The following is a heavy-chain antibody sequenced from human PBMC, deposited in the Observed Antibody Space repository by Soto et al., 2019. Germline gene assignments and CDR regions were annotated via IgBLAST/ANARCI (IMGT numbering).Heavy chain of an antibody. V-gene: IGHV6-1*01. J-gene: IGHJ6*02. Sequence: SQTLSLTCAISGDSVSSNSAAWDWIRQSPSRSLEWLGRTYYRSKWYNDYAVSVKSRITINPDTSKNKFSLKLNSVTPEDTAVNYCARELLEVRWHSSVAAFSDNGMDVWGQGTTVTVSS. CDR2: TYYRSKWYN. CDR1: GDSVSSNSAA. CDR3: ARELLEVRWHSSVAAFSDNGMDV. D-gene: IGHD6-19*01.